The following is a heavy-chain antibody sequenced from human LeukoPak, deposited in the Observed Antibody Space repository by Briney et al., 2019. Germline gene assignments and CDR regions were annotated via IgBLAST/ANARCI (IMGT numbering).Heavy chain of an antibody. D-gene: IGHD3-22*01. CDR2: INHSGST. Sequence: SETLSLTCAVYGGSFSGYYWSWIRQPPGKGLEWIGEINHSGSTNYNPSLKSRVTISVDTSKNQFSLKLSSVTAADTAVYYCARGRGTYYYDSSGYFYWGQGTLVPVSS. J-gene: IGHJ4*02. CDR1: GGSFSGYY. CDR3: ARGRGTYYYDSSGYFY. V-gene: IGHV4-34*01.